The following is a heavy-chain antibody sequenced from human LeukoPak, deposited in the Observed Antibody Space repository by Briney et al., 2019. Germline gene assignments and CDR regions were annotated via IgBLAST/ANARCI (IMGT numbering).Heavy chain of an antibody. CDR3: TRPISSGYYPFDS. V-gene: IGHV4-39*01. J-gene: IGHJ4*02. CDR1: GGSISSSSYY. CDR2: IYYSGST. Sequence: SETLSLTCTVSGGSISSSSYYWGWIRQPPGKGLEWIGSIYYSGSTYYNPSLKSRVTISVDTSKNQFSLKLSSVTAADTAVYCCTRPISSGYYPFDSWGQGTLVTVSS. D-gene: IGHD3-22*01.